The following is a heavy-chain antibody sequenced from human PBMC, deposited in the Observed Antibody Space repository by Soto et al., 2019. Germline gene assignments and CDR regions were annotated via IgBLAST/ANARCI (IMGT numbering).Heavy chain of an antibody. Sequence: SVKVSCKASGGTFSSYAISWVRQAPGQGLEWMGGIIPIFGTANYARKFQGRVTITADESTSTAYMELSSLRSEDTAVYYCARAPYDSSGYSQSWFDPWGQGTLVTVSS. CDR2: IIPIFGTA. V-gene: IGHV1-69*13. CDR1: GGTFSSYA. CDR3: ARAPYDSSGYSQSWFDP. J-gene: IGHJ5*02. D-gene: IGHD3-22*01.